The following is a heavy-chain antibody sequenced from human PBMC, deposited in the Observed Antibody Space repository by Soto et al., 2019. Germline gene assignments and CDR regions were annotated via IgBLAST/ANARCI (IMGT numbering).Heavy chain of an antibody. D-gene: IGHD6-19*01. J-gene: IGHJ4*02. CDR3: TTEYSSGGL. CDR1: GFTFSNAW. CDR2: IKSKTDGRTT. V-gene: IGHV3-15*01. Sequence: GGSLRLSCAASGFTFSNAWMSWVRQAPGKGLEWVGRIKSKTDGRTTDYAAPVKGRFTISRDDSKNTLYLQMNSLKTEDTAVYYCTTEYSSGGLWGQGTLVTVSS.